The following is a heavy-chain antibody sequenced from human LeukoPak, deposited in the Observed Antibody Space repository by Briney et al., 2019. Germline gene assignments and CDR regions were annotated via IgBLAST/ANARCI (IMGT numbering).Heavy chain of an antibody. CDR3: ARRGGITIFGVDQNWFDP. D-gene: IGHD3-3*01. J-gene: IGHJ5*02. V-gene: IGHV3-15*01. Sequence: GGSLRLSCAASGFTFSNAWMSWVRQAPGMGLEWVGRIKSKANGGTTDYAAPVKGRFTISRDNSKNTLYLQMNSLRAEDTAVYYCARRGGITIFGVDQNWFDPWGQGTLVTVSS. CDR1: GFTFSNAW. CDR2: IKSKANGGTT.